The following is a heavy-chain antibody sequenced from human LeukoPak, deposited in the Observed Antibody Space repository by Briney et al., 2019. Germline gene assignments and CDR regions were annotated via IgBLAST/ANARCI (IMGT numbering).Heavy chain of an antibody. CDR2: ISPNSADI. CDR3: SRDPRRLDY. CDR1: GFTFSDYY. J-gene: IGHJ4*02. V-gene: IGHV3-11*06. Sequence: PGGSLRLSCAASGFTFSDYYMTWIRQAPGKGLEWVSYISPNSADIKYADSVKGRLTISRDNAKKSLYLQMNSLTAEDTSVYYCSRDPRRLDYWGQGALVTVSS.